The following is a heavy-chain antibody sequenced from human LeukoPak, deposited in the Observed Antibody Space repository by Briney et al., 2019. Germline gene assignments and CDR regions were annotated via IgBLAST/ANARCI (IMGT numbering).Heavy chain of an antibody. V-gene: IGHV3-23*01. D-gene: IGHD1-26*01. J-gene: IGHJ4*02. CDR1: GFTFEKYV. Sequence: PWGSLRLSCVASGFTFEKYVMNWVRQAPGKGLEWLATIYGSGVSISYADSVKGRFTISRDNSNNTLYLQMNSLRAEDTAMYFCAKDLGWELPAEAYWGQGILVTVSS. CDR2: IYGSGVSI. CDR3: AKDLGWELPAEAY.